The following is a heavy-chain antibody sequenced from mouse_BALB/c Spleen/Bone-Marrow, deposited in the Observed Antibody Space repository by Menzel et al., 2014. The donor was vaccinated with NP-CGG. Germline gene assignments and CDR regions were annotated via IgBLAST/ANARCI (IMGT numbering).Heavy chain of an antibody. Sequence: DVKLVESGPGLVKPSQSLSLICSVTGYSITSGYYWNWIRQFPGNKPEWMGYISYDGYSKYNPSLKNRISITRDTSENQFFLKLSSVTTEDTATYYCARDPHYGDYLGDYWGQGTTLTVSS. V-gene: IGHV3-6*02. CDR2: ISYDGYS. CDR3: ARDPHYGDYLGDY. J-gene: IGHJ2*01. CDR1: GYSITSGYY. D-gene: IGHD2-13*01.